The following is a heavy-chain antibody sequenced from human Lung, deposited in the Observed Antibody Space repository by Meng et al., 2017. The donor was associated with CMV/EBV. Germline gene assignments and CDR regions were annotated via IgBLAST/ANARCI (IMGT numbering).Heavy chain of an antibody. CDR2: INPNSGAT. Sequence: QVQMVTFGAEVKKPGASVKFSCKASGYTFTGYYMHWVRQAPGQGLEWMGRINPNSGATEYAQNFQGRVTMTRDTSISTAYMGLSRLRSDDTAVYYCARDSRHCTSASCYSWYFDLWGRGTLVTVSS. J-gene: IGHJ2*01. CDR3: ARDSRHCTSASCYSWYFDL. CDR1: GYTFTGYY. D-gene: IGHD2-2*02. V-gene: IGHV1-2*06.